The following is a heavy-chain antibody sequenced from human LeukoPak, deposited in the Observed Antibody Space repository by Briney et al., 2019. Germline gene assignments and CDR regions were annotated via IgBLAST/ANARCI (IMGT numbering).Heavy chain of an antibody. D-gene: IGHD6-13*01. CDR1: GYTSTGYY. CDR2: INPNSGGT. CDR3: ARDPYSSSWYSYYYYGMDV. J-gene: IGHJ6*02. V-gene: IGHV1-2*06. Sequence: ASVKVSCKASGYTSTGYYMHWVRQAPGQGLEWMGRINPNSGGTNYAQKFQGRVTMTRDTSTSTVYMELSSLRSEDTAVYYCARDPYSSSWYSYYYYGMDVWGQGTTVTVSS.